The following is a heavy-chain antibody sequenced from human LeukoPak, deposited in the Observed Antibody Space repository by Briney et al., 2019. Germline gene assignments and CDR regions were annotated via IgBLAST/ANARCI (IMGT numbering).Heavy chain of an antibody. J-gene: IGHJ4*02. D-gene: IGHD3/OR15-3a*01. CDR2: ISSDGSST. Sequence: GGSLRLSCAASGFTFSSYWMHWVRHAPGTGLVWVSRISSDGSSTRYADSVKGRFTISRDNAKNTLYLQMNSLRAEDTAVYYCVRAGLGFDYWGQGTLVTVSS. V-gene: IGHV3-74*01. CDR1: GFTFSSYW. CDR3: VRAGLGFDY.